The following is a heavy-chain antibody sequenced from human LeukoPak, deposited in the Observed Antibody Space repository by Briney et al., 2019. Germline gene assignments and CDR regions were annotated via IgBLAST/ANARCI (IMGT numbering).Heavy chain of an antibody. J-gene: IGHJ5*02. CDR1: GFTFSSYS. CDR2: ISSSSGTT. V-gene: IGHV3-48*01. CDR3: ARDKRSVNWFDP. Sequence: GGSLSLSCAVSGFTFSSYSMNWVRQAPGKGLEWVSYISSSSGTTYYADSVKGRFTVSRDDAKNSLYLQMNSLRAEDTAVYYCARDKRSVNWFDPWGHGTLVTVSS. D-gene: IGHD4-17*01.